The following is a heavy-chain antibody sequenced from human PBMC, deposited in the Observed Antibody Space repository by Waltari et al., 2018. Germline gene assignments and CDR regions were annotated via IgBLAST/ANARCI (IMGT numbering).Heavy chain of an antibody. Sequence: QVQLVQSGAEVKKPGASVKVSCKASGYTFASYDINWVRQAPGQGLEWMGYFNPNTGNTGSSQKFQGRVTMTKNTSINTAYMGLSSLRSEDTAVYYCAREGGVIPVWGQGTLVTVSS. D-gene: IGHD2-21*01. V-gene: IGHV1-8*01. J-gene: IGHJ4*02. CDR3: AREGGVIPV. CDR1: GYTFASYD. CDR2: FNPNTGNT.